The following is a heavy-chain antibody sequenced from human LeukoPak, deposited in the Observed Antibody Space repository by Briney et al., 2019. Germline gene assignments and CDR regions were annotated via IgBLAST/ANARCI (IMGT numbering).Heavy chain of an antibody. CDR3: ESYGAGWFDP. V-gene: IGHV4-39*01. Sequence: SETLSLTCTVSGGSISSSSYYWGWIRQPPGKGLEWIGSIYYSGSTYYNPSLKSRVTISVDTSKNPFSLKLSSVTAADTAVYYCESYGAGWFDPWGQGTLVTVSS. D-gene: IGHD4-17*01. CDR2: IYYSGST. CDR1: GGSISSSSYY. J-gene: IGHJ5*02.